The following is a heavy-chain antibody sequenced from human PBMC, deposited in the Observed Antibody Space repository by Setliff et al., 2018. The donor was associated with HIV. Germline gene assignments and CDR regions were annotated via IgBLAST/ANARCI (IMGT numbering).Heavy chain of an antibody. CDR2: MNTDGSST. J-gene: IGHJ4*02. V-gene: IGHV3-74*01. CDR3: VRDPPYYFGSWTFMYDY. CDR1: GFTFSSYW. Sequence: GGSLRLSCAASGFTFSSYWMHWVHQAPGKGLVCVFGMNTDGSSTRYADSVKGRFTISRDNAKNMLYLQMNSLRAEDTAVYYCVRDPPYYFGSWTFMYDYWGQGTLVTVSS. D-gene: IGHD3-10*01.